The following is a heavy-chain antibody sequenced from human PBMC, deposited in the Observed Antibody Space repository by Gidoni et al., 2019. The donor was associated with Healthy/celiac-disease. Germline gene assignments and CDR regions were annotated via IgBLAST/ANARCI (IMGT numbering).Heavy chain of an antibody. CDR2: IWYDGSNK. D-gene: IGHD6-19*01. CDR3: AREGIAVAGYYFDY. V-gene: IGHV3-33*01. J-gene: IGHJ4*02. CDR1: SSYG. Sequence: SSYGMHWVRQATGKGLEWVAVIWYDGSNKYYADSVKGRFTMSRDNSKNTLYLQMNSLRAEDTAVYYCAREGIAVAGYYFDYWGQGTLVTVSS.